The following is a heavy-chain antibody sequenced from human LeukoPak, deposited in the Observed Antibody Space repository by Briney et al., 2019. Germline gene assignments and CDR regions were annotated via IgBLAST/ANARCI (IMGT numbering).Heavy chain of an antibody. CDR3: ASYSSLDY. Sequence: GGSLRLSCAASRFTFSSYSMDWGRQAPGKGLEWVSSIRSNSSYIYYADSVKGRFTISRDNAKNPLYLQMDSLRAEDTAVYYCASYSSLDYWGQGTLVTVSS. CDR2: IRSNSSYI. CDR1: RFTFSSYS. J-gene: IGHJ4*02. D-gene: IGHD6-19*01. V-gene: IGHV3-21*01.